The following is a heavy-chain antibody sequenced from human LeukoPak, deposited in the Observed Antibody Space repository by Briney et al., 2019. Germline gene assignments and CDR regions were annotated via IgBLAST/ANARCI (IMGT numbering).Heavy chain of an antibody. J-gene: IGHJ6*03. CDR2: IYYSGST. Sequence: SETLSLTCTVSGGSISSSSYYWGCIRQPPGKGLERIGSIYYSGSTYYNPSLKSRVTISVDTSKNQFSLKLSSVTAADTAVYYCASEMATIRYYYMDVWGKGTTVTISS. V-gene: IGHV4-39*01. D-gene: IGHD5-24*01. CDR1: GGSISSSSYY. CDR3: ASEMATIRYYYMDV.